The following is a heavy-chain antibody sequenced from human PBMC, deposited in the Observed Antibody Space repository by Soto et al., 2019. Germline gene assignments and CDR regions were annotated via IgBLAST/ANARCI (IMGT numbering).Heavy chain of an antibody. V-gene: IGHV1-2*02. Sequence: QVQLVQSGAEVKRPGASVKVSCKASGYMFTGFYLHWVQQAPGQGLEWVGWINPNNGVTTYAKNFQGRVTMTRDSSISTAYMELSSLRPDDTAVYFCAAAAIPVAGRHPDFWGQGTVVTVS. CDR3: AAAAIPVAGRHPDF. CDR1: GYMFTGFY. J-gene: IGHJ4*02. D-gene: IGHD6-19*01. CDR2: INPNNGVT.